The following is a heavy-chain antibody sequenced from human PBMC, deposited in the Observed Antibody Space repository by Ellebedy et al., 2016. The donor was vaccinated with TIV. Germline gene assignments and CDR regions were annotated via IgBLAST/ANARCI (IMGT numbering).Heavy chain of an antibody. D-gene: IGHD5-24*01. CDR2: IYPGNSDT. V-gene: IGHV5-51*01. CDR3: ARGEVATICDY. CDR1: GYSFTSYW. J-gene: IGHJ4*02. Sequence: GESLKISCKDSGYSFTSYWIGWVRQMPGKGLEWMAIIYPGNSDTRYSPSSQGQVTISADKSISTAYLQWGSLKASDTAMYYCARGEVATICDYWGQGTLVTVSS.